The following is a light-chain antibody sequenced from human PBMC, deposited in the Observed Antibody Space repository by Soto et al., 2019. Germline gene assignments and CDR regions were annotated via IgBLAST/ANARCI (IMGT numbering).Light chain of an antibody. CDR1: SGHSSYA. V-gene: IGLV4-69*01. CDR2: LNSDGSH. CDR3: QTWGNGPLV. Sequence: QPVLTQSPSASASLGASVKLTCTLSSGHSSYAIAWHQQQPEKGPRYLMKLNSDGSHSKGDGIPDRFSGSSSGAERYLTISSLQSEDEADYYCQTWGNGPLVFGGGTKLTVL. J-gene: IGLJ2*01.